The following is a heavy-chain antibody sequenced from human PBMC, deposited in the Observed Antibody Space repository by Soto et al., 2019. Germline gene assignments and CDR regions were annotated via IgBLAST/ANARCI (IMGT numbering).Heavy chain of an antibody. CDR1: GYILSAYY. CDR2: INPKTGDT. J-gene: IGHJ4*02. D-gene: IGHD6-19*01. V-gene: IGHV1-2*02. CDR3: ARGAVAGIDY. Sequence: GASVKVSCKAFGYILSAYYINWVRQAPGQGLEWMGWINPKTGDTVYAQKFQGRVTMSSDTSISTAYMEVTSMKFDDTAVYFCARGAVAGIDYWGQGTLVTVSS.